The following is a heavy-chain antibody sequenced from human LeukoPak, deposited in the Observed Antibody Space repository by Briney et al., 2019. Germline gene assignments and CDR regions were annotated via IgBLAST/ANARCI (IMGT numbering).Heavy chain of an antibody. CDR2: ISSSGSTI. V-gene: IGHV3-48*03. CDR1: GFTFSSYE. D-gene: IGHD3-9*01. J-gene: IGHJ3*02. CDR3: AKGHVLRYFDWSTADAFDI. Sequence: GGSLRLSCAASGFTFSSYEMNWVRQAPGKGLEWVSYISSSGSTIYYADSVKGRFTISRDNAKNSLYLQMNSLRAEDTAVYYCAKGHVLRYFDWSTADAFDIWGQGTMVTVSS.